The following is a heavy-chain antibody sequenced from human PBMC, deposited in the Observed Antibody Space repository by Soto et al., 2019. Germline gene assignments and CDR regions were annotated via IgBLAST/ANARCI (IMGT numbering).Heavy chain of an antibody. V-gene: IGHV4-59*01. CDR1: GGSISSYY. CDR2: IYYSGST. CDR3: AKVTGTAGTTRHYYYMDV. Sequence: PSETLSLTCTVSGGSISSYYWSWIRQPPGKGLEWIGYIYYSGSTNYNPSLKSRVTISVDTSKNQFSLKLSSVTAADTALYYCAKVTGTAGTTRHYYYMDVWGKGTTVTVSS. J-gene: IGHJ6*03. D-gene: IGHD1-1*01.